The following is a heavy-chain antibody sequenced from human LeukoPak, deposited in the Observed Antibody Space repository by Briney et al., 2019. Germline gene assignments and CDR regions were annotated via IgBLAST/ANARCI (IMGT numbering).Heavy chain of an antibody. V-gene: IGHV3-23*01. Sequence: LSLTCTVSGGSISSGGYYWGWVRQAPGKGLEWVSAISGSGGSTYYADSVKGRFTISRDNSKNTLYLQMNSLRAGDTAVYYCAKDGSITIFGVVIRKGYYFDYWGQGTLVTVSS. CDR2: ISGSGGST. CDR3: AKDGSITIFGVVIRKGYYFDY. D-gene: IGHD3-3*01. J-gene: IGHJ4*02. CDR1: GGSISSGGYY.